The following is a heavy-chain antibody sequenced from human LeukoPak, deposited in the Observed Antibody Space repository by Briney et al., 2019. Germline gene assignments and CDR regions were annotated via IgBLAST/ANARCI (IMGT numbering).Heavy chain of an antibody. CDR2: MNPNSGNT. V-gene: IGHV1-8*01. Sequence: ASVKVSCKASGYTFTSYDINWVRQATGQGLEWMGWMNPNSGNTGYAQKFQGRVTMTRDTSISTAYMELSSLRSEDTAVYYCARGLTVRGNWFDPWGQGTLVTVSS. D-gene: IGHD3-16*01. CDR3: ARGLTVRGNWFDP. CDR1: GYTFTSYD. J-gene: IGHJ5*02.